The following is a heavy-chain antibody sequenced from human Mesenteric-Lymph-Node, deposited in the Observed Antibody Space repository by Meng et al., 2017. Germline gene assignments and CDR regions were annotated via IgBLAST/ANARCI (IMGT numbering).Heavy chain of an antibody. CDR1: GFTFSSYA. J-gene: IGHJ4*02. CDR3: ARDSSGSYWIPDF. V-gene: IGHV3-30*01. D-gene: IGHD1-26*01. CDR2: ISYDGSNK. Sequence: GESLKISCAASGFTFSSYAMHWVRQAPGKGLEWVAVISYDGSNKYYADSVKGRFTISRDNSKNTLYLQMNSLRAEDTAVYYCARDSSGSYWIPDFWGRGTLVTVSS.